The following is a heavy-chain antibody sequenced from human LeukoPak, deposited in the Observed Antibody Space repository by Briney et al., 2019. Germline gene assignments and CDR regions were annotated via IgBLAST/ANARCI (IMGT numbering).Heavy chain of an antibody. Sequence: PSETLSLTCTVYGGSISNYYWNWIRQPPGKGLEWIGYIYYSGTTKYNPSLQSRVTISVDTSKNQFSLKLSSVTAADTAVYYCARRIAAAGLTYYFDYWGQGTLVTVSS. J-gene: IGHJ4*02. D-gene: IGHD6-13*01. CDR1: GGSISNYY. V-gene: IGHV4-59*08. CDR3: ARRIAAAGLTYYFDY. CDR2: IYYSGTT.